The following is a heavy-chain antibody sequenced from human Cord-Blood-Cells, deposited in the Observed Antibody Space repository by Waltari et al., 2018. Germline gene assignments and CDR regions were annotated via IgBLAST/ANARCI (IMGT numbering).Heavy chain of an antibody. V-gene: IGHV4-39*07. CDR3: ASLPLTGDCSDY. Sequence: QLQLQESGPGLVKPSETLSLTCTVSGGSISSSSYYWGWIRQPPGKGLEWIGSIYYSGGTYYNPFIKSLGIMSVATSKNQFSLKLSAVTAADTAVYYCASLPLTGDCSDYWGQGTLVTVSS. D-gene: IGHD7-27*01. J-gene: IGHJ4*02. CDR2: IYYSGGT. CDR1: GGSISSSSYY.